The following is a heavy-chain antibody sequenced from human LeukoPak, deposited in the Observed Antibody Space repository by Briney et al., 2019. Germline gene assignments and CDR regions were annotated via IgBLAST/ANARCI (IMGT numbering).Heavy chain of an antibody. J-gene: IGHJ6*02. CDR1: SGSISSSNW. V-gene: IGHV4-4*02. D-gene: IGHD2-2*01. CDR3: ARALYCSSTSCYGEYYYYGMDV. Sequence: PSETLSLTCAVSSGSISSSNWWSWVRQPPGKGLEWIGEIYHSGSTNYNPSLKSRVTISVDKSKNQFSLKLSSVTAADTAVYYCARALYCSSTSCYGEYYYYGMDVWGQGTTVTVSS. CDR2: IYHSGST.